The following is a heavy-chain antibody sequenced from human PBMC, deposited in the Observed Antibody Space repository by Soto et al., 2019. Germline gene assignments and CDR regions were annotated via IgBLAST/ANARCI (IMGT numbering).Heavy chain of an antibody. CDR1: GFTFSSYW. Sequence: GGSLRLSCAASGFTFSSYWMSWVRQAPGKGLEWVANIKQDGSEKYYVDSVKGRFTISRDNAKNSLYLQMNSLRAEDTAVYYCARATYYDFWSGYAFDIWGQGTMVTVSS. D-gene: IGHD3-3*01. CDR3: ARATYYDFWSGYAFDI. CDR2: IKQDGSEK. V-gene: IGHV3-7*01. J-gene: IGHJ3*02.